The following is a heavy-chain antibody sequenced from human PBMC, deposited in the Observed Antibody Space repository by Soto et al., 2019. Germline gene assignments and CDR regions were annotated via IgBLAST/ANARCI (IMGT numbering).Heavy chain of an antibody. V-gene: IGHV3-23*01. CDR3: TRVGNTFDI. Sequence: GGSLRLSCTASGFTFSSDAMSWVRQAPGKGLEWVSTISGSSSTTYFADSVKGRFTISRDNSRSTLYLQMNSLRVEDTAVYFCTRVGNTFDIWGQGTMVTVSS. D-gene: IGHD3-10*01. CDR2: ISGSSSTT. CDR1: GFTFSSDA. J-gene: IGHJ3*02.